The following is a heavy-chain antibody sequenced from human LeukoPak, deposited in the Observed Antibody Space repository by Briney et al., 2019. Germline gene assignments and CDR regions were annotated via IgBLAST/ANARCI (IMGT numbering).Heavy chain of an antibody. D-gene: IGHD6-19*01. V-gene: IGHV4-59*01. CDR2: IYYSGST. CDR1: GGSISSYY. CDR3: AVGSGWLTYYFDY. J-gene: IGHJ4*02. Sequence: SETLSLTCTVSGGSISSYYWSWIRQPPGQGLEWIGYIYYSGSTNYNPSLKSRVTISVDTSKNQFSLKLSSVTAADTAVYYCAVGSGWLTYYFDYWGQGTLVTVSS.